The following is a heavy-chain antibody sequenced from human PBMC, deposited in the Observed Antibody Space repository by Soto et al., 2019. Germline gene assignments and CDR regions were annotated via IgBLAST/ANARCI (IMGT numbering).Heavy chain of an antibody. D-gene: IGHD3-10*01. V-gene: IGHV4-34*01. Sequence: ASETLSLTCAVYGGSFSGYYWSWIRQPPGKGLEWIGEINHSGSTNYNPSLKSRVTISVDTSKNQFSLKLSSVTAADTAVYYCARSRFGELLLRSNYGMDVWGQGTTVTVSS. CDR3: ARSRFGELLLRSNYGMDV. J-gene: IGHJ6*02. CDR1: GGSFSGYY. CDR2: INHSGST.